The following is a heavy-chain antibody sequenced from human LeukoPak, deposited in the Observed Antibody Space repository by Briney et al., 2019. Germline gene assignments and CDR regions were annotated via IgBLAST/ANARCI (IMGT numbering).Heavy chain of an antibody. J-gene: IGHJ6*03. Sequence: SETLSLTCDVSGYSISSGYYCGWIRQPPGKGLEWIGSVFHSGTTYYNPSLKSRVTISVDTSKNQLSLKLSSVTAADTAVYYCARLRGSTIFGVVILDYYMDVWGKGTTVTVSS. D-gene: IGHD3-3*01. CDR3: ARLRGSTIFGVVILDYYMDV. V-gene: IGHV4-38-2*01. CDR1: GYSISSGYY. CDR2: VFHSGTT.